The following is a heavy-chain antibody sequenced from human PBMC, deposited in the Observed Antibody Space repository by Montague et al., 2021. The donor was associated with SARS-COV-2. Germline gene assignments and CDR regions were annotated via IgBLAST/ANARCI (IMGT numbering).Heavy chain of an antibody. D-gene: IGHD2-2*01. CDR2: TYYRFKWYN. Sequence: CAISGDSVSSNMATGNWLRQTPPSALDLLGRTYYRFKWYNNYAESVKSRITIDPDTSKHQSSLHLNSVTPEDTAVYYCARIPVGSKYYFDFWGQGTLVTVSS. V-gene: IGHV6-1*01. J-gene: IGHJ4*02. CDR3: ARIPVGSKYYFDF. CDR1: GDSVSSNMAT.